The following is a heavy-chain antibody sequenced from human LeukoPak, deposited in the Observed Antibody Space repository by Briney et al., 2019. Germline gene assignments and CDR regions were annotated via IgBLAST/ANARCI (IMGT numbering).Heavy chain of an antibody. V-gene: IGHV4-38-2*01. Sequence: PSETLSLTCAVSGYSISSGYYWGWIRQPPGKGLEWIGSIYHSGSTYYNPSLKSRVTISVDTSKNQFSLKLSSVTAADTAVCYCARFTRLVGVAYWGQGTLVTVSS. CDR3: ARFTRLVGVAY. J-gene: IGHJ4*02. CDR2: IYHSGST. D-gene: IGHD3-3*01. CDR1: GYSISSGYY.